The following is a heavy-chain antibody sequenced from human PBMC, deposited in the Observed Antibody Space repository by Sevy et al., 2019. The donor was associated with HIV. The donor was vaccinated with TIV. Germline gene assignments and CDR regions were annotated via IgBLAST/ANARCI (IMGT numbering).Heavy chain of an antibody. J-gene: IGHJ4*02. Sequence: GGSLRLSCAASGFTFSSYSMNWVRQAPGKGLEWVSYISSSSSTIYYADSVKGRFTISRDNAKNSLYLQMNSLRDEDTAVCYCARDPGCSGGSCYRVTTFDYWGQGTLVTVSS. CDR1: GFTFSSYS. D-gene: IGHD2-15*01. CDR2: ISSSSSTI. V-gene: IGHV3-48*02. CDR3: ARDPGCSGGSCYRVTTFDY.